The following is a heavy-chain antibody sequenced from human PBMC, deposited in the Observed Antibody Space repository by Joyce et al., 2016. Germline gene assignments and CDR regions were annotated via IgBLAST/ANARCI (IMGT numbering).Heavy chain of an antibody. V-gene: IGHV4-30-4*01. CDR3: ARSPGGDYMDYFDY. D-gene: IGHD4-11*01. J-gene: IGHJ4*02. CDR2: IFYTVRT. Sequence: QVQLQESGPGLVKPSQTLSLTCTVSGGSISSGDYYWSWIRQPPGKGLEWIGYIFYTVRTYYNPSLKSRVAISGDSSKNKLSLKMTSVTASDTAVYYCARSPGGDYMDYFDYWGQGTLVTVSS. CDR1: GGSISSGDYY.